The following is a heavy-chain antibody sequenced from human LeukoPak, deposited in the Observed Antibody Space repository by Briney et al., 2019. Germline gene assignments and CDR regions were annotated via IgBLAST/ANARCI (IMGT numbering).Heavy chain of an antibody. CDR1: GGSINSGTNY. CDR2: IYYSGST. CDR3: AREAYNWNVDAFDI. J-gene: IGHJ3*02. V-gene: IGHV4-39*07. Sequence: SETLSLTCTVSGGSINSGTNYWAWISQPPGKGLEWLGTIYYSGSTYYNPSLNSRVTMSLDTSKNQFSLKLSSVTAADTAVYYCAREAYNWNVDAFDIWGQGTMVTVSS. D-gene: IGHD1-20*01.